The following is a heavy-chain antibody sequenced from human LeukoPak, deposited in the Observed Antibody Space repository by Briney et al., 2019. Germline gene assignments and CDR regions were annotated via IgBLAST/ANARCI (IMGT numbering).Heavy chain of an antibody. V-gene: IGHV3-74*01. D-gene: IGHD2-2*01. CDR2: INSDGSRT. CDR3: ARDYGCSSTSCYAGAEYFQH. CDR1: GFTFSTYW. Sequence: PGGSLRLSCAASGFTFSTYWMHWVRQTPGKGLVWVSRINSDGSRTSYADSVKGRFTISRDNAKNTLYLQMNSLRAEDTAVYYCARDYGCSSTSCYAGAEYFQHWGQGTLVTVSS. J-gene: IGHJ1*01.